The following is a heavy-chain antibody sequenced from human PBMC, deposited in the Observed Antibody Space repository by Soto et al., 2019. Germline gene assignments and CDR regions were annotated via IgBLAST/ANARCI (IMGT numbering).Heavy chain of an antibody. CDR1: GFTFSSYG. V-gene: IGHV3-30*18. J-gene: IGHJ6*02. CDR3: AKDLGDCSGGSCYSGGHYYYYSCGMDV. Sequence: QVQLVESGGGVVQPGRSLRLSCAASGFTFSSYGMHWVRQAPGKGLEWVAVISYDGSNKYYADSVKGRFTISRDNSKNTLYLQMNSLRAEDTAVYYCAKDLGDCSGGSCYSGGHYYYYSCGMDVWGQGTTVTVSS. CDR2: ISYDGSNK. D-gene: IGHD2-15*01.